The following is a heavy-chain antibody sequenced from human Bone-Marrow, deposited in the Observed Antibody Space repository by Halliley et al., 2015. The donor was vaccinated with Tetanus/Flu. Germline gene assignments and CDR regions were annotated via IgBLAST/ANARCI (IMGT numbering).Heavy chain of an antibody. V-gene: IGHV4-59*01. CDR1: GGSISTYY. D-gene: IGHD6-19*01. Sequence: TLSLTCTVSGGSISTYYLSWIRQPPGKGLEWIGYIYYSENTNYNPSLKRRATISVDTSKNQFSLRLTSVTAADTAVYYCASHSGWANFDYWGQGILVNVS. CDR2: IYYSENT. CDR3: ASHSGWANFDY. J-gene: IGHJ4*02.